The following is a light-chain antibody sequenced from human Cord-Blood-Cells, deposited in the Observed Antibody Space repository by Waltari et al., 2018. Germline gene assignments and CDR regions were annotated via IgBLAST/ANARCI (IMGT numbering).Light chain of an antibody. CDR1: QSISNY. J-gene: IGKJ1*01. Sequence: DIQLTQSPSTLSASVAGRVTITCRASQSISNYLGWYQQKPGKAPKPLIYKASSLESVVPSRFSGSGSGTEFTLTISSLQPDDFATYYCQQYSTDSTFGQGTKVETK. V-gene: IGKV1-5*03. CDR3: QQYSTDST. CDR2: KAS.